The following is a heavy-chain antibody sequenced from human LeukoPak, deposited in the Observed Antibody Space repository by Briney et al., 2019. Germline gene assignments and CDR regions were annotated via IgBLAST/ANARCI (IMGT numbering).Heavy chain of an antibody. J-gene: IGHJ4*02. Sequence: GGSLRLSCAAPGFTFSSYSMYWVRPAPGKGLEWVSSISKSSSYIYYADSVKGRFTISRDNAKNSLYLQMNSLRVEDTAVYYCARDQNYASGNFDYWGQGTLVTVSS. D-gene: IGHD3-10*01. CDR2: ISKSSSYI. CDR3: ARDQNYASGNFDY. CDR1: GFTFSSYS. V-gene: IGHV3-21*01.